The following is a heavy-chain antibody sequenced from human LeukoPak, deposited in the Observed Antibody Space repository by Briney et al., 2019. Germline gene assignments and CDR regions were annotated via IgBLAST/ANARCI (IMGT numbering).Heavy chain of an antibody. CDR2: ISSSSGTI. V-gene: IGHV3-48*01. Sequence: GGSLRLSCATSGFTFSSYSMNGVRQAPGKGLEWVSYISSSSGTIYYADSVKGRFTISRDNAKNSLSLQMNSLRAEDTAVYYCAREGHCSTTSCALDAIEIWGQGTLVAVSS. CDR1: GFTFSSYS. D-gene: IGHD2-2*01. CDR3: AREGHCSTTSCALDAIEI. J-gene: IGHJ3*02.